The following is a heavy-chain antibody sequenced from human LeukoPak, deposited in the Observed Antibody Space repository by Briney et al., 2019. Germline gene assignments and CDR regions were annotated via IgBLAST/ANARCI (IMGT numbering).Heavy chain of an antibody. Sequence: GASVKVSCKASGYTFTSYGISWVRQAPGQGLEGMGWISGYYGNTDSAQNLQGRVTMTRDTSTSTAYMELRSLTSDDTAVYYCARRGPVGGGWGFDYWGQGTLVTVSS. CDR2: ISGYYGNT. CDR1: GYTFTSYG. J-gene: IGHJ4*02. V-gene: IGHV1-18*01. CDR3: ARRGPVGGGWGFDY. D-gene: IGHD6-19*01.